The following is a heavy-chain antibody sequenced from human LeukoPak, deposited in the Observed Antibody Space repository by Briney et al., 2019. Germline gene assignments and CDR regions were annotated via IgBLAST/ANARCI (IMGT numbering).Heavy chain of an antibody. CDR1: GFTFSSYG. D-gene: IGHD3-22*01. J-gene: IGHJ4*02. Sequence: QPGGSLRLSCAASGFTFSSYGMHWVRQAPGKGLEWVAFIRYDGSNKCYADSVKGRFTISRDNSKNTLYLQMNSLRAEGTAVYYCAKDTRDYYDSSGYYYPGYFDYWGQGTLGTVSS. V-gene: IGHV3-30*02. CDR3: AKDTRDYYDSSGYYYPGYFDY. CDR2: IRYDGSNK.